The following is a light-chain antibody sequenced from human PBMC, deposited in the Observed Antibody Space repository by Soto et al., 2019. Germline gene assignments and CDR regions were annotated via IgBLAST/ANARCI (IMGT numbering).Light chain of an antibody. Sequence: EIVLTDSPGNLTLPPGARATLSCRASQSVSSSYLAWYQQKPGQAPRLLMYGASIRAAGVPDRFSGSGSGTEFTLTISRLEPEDFTVYYCHHYETFGQGTKVDI. CDR3: HHYET. CDR2: GAS. CDR1: QSVSSSY. J-gene: IGKJ1*01. V-gene: IGKV3-20*01.